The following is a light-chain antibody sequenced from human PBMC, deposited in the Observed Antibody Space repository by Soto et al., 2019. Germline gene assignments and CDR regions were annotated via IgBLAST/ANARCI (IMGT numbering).Light chain of an antibody. CDR1: SSDVGIYNL. CDR3: CSYAGSSTLGV. V-gene: IGLV2-23*02. CDR2: EVT. J-gene: IGLJ1*01. Sequence: QSALTQPASVSGSPGQSITISCTGTSSDVGIYNLVSWYQQHPGKAPKLMIYEVTTRPSGVSNRFSGSKSGVTASLTISGLQAEDEADYYCCSYAGSSTLGVFGTGTKLTVL.